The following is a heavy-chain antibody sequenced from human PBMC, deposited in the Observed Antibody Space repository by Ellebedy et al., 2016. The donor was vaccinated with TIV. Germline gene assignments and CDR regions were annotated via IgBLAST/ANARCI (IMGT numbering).Heavy chain of an antibody. CDR3: ARKILFYYGMDV. CDR1: GLTFSRYD. V-gene: IGHV3-48*04. CDR2: ISSRSTTT. Sequence: GESLKISCAASGLTFSRYDMNWVRQAPGKGLEWVSYISSRSTTTNYADSVKGRFTISRDNAKNSLYLQMNSLRAEDTAVYYCARKILFYYGMDVWGKGTTVTVSS. J-gene: IGHJ6*04.